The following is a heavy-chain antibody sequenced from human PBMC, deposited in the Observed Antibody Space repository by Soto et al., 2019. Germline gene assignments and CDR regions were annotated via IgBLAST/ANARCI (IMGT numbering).Heavy chain of an antibody. CDR2: INDSGGT. CDR3: ARDQGIAAHVDY. CDR1: GGSFSGYY. V-gene: IGHV4-34*01. J-gene: IGHJ4*02. Sequence: QVQLQQWGAGLLKPSETLSLTCAVYGGSFSGYYWTWIRQPPGKGLEWIGEINDSGGTDYNPSLKSRVTISLDTSKNQFSLKVSSLTAADTAVYYCARDQGIAAHVDYWGQGTLVTVSS. D-gene: IGHD6-13*01.